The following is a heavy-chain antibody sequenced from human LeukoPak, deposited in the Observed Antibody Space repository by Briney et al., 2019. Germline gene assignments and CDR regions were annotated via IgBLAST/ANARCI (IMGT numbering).Heavy chain of an antibody. CDR3: AKDIEHYYGSGKLSPQDY. J-gene: IGHJ4*02. CDR2: ISYDGSNK. Sequence: GRSLRLPCAASGFTFSSYGMHWVRQAPGKGLEWVAVISYDGSNKYYADSVKGRFTISRDNSKNTLYLQMNSLRAEDTAVYYCAKDIEHYYGSGKLSPQDYWGQGTLVTVSS. V-gene: IGHV3-30*18. CDR1: GFTFSSYG. D-gene: IGHD3-10*01.